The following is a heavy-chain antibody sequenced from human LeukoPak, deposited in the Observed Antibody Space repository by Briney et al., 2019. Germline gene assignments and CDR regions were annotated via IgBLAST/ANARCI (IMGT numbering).Heavy chain of an antibody. Sequence: GESLKISCKASGYSFTNYWIAWVRQMPGKGLEWVGIIYPGDSDTTYSPSFQGRVTISADKSSNTAFLQWSSLQASDTAIYYCSRSGDSSGYYFGEFDSWGQGTLVTVSS. CDR3: SRSGDSSGYYFGEFDS. V-gene: IGHV5-51*01. CDR1: GYSFTNYW. J-gene: IGHJ4*02. CDR2: IYPGDSDT. D-gene: IGHD3-22*01.